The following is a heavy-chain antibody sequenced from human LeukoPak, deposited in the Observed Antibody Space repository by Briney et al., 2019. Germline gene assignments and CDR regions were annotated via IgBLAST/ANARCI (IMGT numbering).Heavy chain of an antibody. CDR3: ARGGSYFAASDI. J-gene: IGHJ4*02. CDR2: ISSSGSTT. Sequence: PGGSLRLSCAASGFSFSDLYMSWIRQAPVKGLEWVSYISSSGSTTYYADSVKGRFTISRDNAKNSLYLQLHSLRGEDTAVYYCARGGSYFAASDIWGQGTLVTVSS. D-gene: IGHD1-26*01. V-gene: IGHV3-11*01. CDR1: GFSFSDLY.